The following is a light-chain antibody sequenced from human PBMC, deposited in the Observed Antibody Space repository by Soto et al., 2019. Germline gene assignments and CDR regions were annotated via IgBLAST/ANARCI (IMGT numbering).Light chain of an antibody. Sequence: DIVMTQSPDSLAVSLGERATINCKSSQSVLYSPDNKNYLAWYQQKPGQPPHLLIYWASTRESGVPDRFSGSGSGTDFTLTISSLQAEDVAVYFCQQHYTSPLTFGGGTKVEIK. CDR1: QSVLYSPDNKNY. CDR2: WAS. V-gene: IGKV4-1*01. CDR3: QQHYTSPLT. J-gene: IGKJ4*01.